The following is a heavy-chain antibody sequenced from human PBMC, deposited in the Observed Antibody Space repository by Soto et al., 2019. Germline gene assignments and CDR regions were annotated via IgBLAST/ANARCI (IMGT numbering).Heavy chain of an antibody. CDR1: GYQFSNYR. Sequence: PGGALKISPKGFGYQFSNYRVGWVRQLAWKGLEWMGFIYPSDSDTRYSPSFQGQVTISADKSISTAYLQWSSLKASDTAMYYCARPIGALSTTDFTYWGQGTLVTVSS. CDR2: IYPSDSDT. V-gene: IGHV5-51*01. J-gene: IGHJ4*02. CDR3: ARPIGALSTTDFTY. D-gene: IGHD3-22*01.